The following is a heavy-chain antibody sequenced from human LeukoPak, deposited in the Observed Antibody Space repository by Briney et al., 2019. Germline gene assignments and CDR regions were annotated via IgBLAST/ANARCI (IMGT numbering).Heavy chain of an antibody. CDR1: GGSFSGYY. CDR3: ARIAESSGWSRGRYFQH. D-gene: IGHD6-19*01. Sequence: SETLSLTCAVYGGSFSGYYWSWIRQPPGKGLEWIGEINHSGSTNYNPCLKSRVTTSVDTSKNQFSLKLSFVTAADTAVYYCARIAESSGWSRGRYFQHWGQGTLVTVSS. V-gene: IGHV4-34*01. CDR2: INHSGST. J-gene: IGHJ1*01.